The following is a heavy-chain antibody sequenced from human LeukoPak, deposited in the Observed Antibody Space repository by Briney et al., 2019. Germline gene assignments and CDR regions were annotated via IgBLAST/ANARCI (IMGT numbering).Heavy chain of an antibody. Sequence: SETLSLTCAVSGYSISSGYYWGWIRQPPGKGLEWIGSIYHSGSTYYSPSLKSRVTISVDTSKNHFSLTLTSVTAADTAVYYCAREGRYCSSTSCPHMDVWGKGTTVTVSS. CDR3: AREGRYCSSTSCPHMDV. CDR2: IYHSGST. CDR1: GYSISSGYY. V-gene: IGHV4-38-2*02. D-gene: IGHD2-2*01. J-gene: IGHJ6*04.